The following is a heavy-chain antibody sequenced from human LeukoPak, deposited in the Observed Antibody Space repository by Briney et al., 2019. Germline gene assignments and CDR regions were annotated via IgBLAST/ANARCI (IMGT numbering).Heavy chain of an antibody. CDR2: IYYSGST. J-gene: IGHJ4*02. CDR3: ARDRGYSYGFEY. CDR1: GGSISSYY. Sequence: SETLSLTCTVSGGSISSYYWSWIRQPPGKGLEWIGYIYYSGSTNYNPSLKSRVTISVDTSKNQFSLKLSSVTAADTAVYYCARDRGYSYGFEYWGQGTLVTVSS. V-gene: IGHV4-59*01. D-gene: IGHD5-18*01.